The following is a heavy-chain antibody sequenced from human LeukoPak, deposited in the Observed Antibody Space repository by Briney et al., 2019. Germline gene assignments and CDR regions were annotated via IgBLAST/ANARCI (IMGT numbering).Heavy chain of an antibody. Sequence: SVKVSCKASGGTFSSYAISWVPQAPGQGLEWMGRIIPILGIANYAQKFQGRVTITADKSTSTAYMELSSLRSEDTAVYYCARDQGIVGATTIDYWGQGTLVTVSS. CDR1: GGTFSSYA. CDR2: IIPILGIA. D-gene: IGHD1-26*01. J-gene: IGHJ4*02. V-gene: IGHV1-69*04. CDR3: ARDQGIVGATTIDY.